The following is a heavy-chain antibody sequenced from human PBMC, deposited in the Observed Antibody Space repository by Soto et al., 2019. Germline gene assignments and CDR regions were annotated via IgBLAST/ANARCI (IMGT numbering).Heavy chain of an antibody. CDR3: TTDYPRSLPGY. CDR2: IKSKTDGGTT. Sequence: PGVSLRLSCAASGFTFSNAWMSWVRQAPGKGLEWVGRIKSKTDGGTTDYAAPVKGRFTISRDDSKNTLYLQMNSLKTEDTAVYYCTTDYPRSLPGYWGQGTLVTAPQ. J-gene: IGHJ4*02. CDR1: GFTFSNAW. V-gene: IGHV3-15*01.